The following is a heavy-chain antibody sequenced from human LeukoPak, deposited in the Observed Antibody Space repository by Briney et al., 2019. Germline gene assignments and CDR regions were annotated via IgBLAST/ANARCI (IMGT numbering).Heavy chain of an antibody. Sequence: GGSLRLSCAASGFTFSDYYMSWIRQAPGKGLEWVSYISSSGSTIYYADSVKGRFTISRDNAKNSLYLQMNSLRAEDTAVYYCARDNDSSGYYYTTPINFDYWGQGILVTVST. V-gene: IGHV3-11*01. CDR3: ARDNDSSGYYYTTPINFDY. CDR2: ISSSGSTI. D-gene: IGHD3-22*01. J-gene: IGHJ4*02. CDR1: GFTFSDYY.